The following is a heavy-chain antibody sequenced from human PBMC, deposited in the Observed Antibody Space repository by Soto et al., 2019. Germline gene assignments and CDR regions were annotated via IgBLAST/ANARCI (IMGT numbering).Heavy chain of an antibody. J-gene: IGHJ4*02. CDR1: GYTFTSYA. D-gene: IGHD2-15*01. Sequence: QVQLVQSGAEVKKPGASVKVSCKASGYTFTSYAMHWVRQAPGQRLEWMGWINAGNGNTKYSQKFQGRVTITRDTSASTAYMGLSSLRSEDTAVYYCARYCSGGSCSLDYWGQGTLVTVSS. CDR3: ARYCSGGSCSLDY. CDR2: INAGNGNT. V-gene: IGHV1-3*01.